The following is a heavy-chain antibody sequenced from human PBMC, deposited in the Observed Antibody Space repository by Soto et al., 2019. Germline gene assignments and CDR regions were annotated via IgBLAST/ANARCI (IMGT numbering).Heavy chain of an antibody. V-gene: IGHV4-30-4*01. Sequence: SGTLSLTCNVSGGPIKMGDYYGNCLRQPPGKALEWIGYIFYSGTTNYSPSLKSRVAISIDTSKNQFSLSLTSVTAADTAVYYCARAGFSYGHLLFWGQGIRVTVSS. CDR2: IFYSGTT. J-gene: IGHJ4*02. CDR1: GGPIKMGDYY. D-gene: IGHD3-10*01. CDR3: ARAGFSYGHLLF.